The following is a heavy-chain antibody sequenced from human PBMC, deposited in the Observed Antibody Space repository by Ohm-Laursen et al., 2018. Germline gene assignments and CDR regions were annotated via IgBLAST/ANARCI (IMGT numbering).Heavy chain of an antibody. J-gene: IGHJ4*02. CDR3: AKDITVAGPLGDY. Sequence: GSLRLSCAASGFTFSNYGMNWVRQAPGKGLEWVSGISTSGGSTYYADSVKGRFTISRDNSKNSLYLQMNSLRADDTAVYYCAKDITVAGPLGDYWGQGTLVTVSS. CDR2: ISTSGGST. CDR1: GFTFSNYG. D-gene: IGHD6-19*01. V-gene: IGHV3-23*01.